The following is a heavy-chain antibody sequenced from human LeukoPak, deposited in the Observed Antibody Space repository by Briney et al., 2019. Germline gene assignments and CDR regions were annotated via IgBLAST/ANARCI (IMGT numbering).Heavy chain of an antibody. Sequence: GGSLRLSCAASGFTFSSYGMHWVRQAPGKGLEWVAVISYDGSNKYYADSVKGRFTISRDNSKNTLYLQMNSLRAEDTAVYYCARGPELEPYYYGMDVWGQGTTVTVSS. CDR3: ARGPELEPYYYGMDV. CDR2: ISYDGSNK. V-gene: IGHV3-30*03. D-gene: IGHD1-1*01. J-gene: IGHJ6*02. CDR1: GFTFSSYG.